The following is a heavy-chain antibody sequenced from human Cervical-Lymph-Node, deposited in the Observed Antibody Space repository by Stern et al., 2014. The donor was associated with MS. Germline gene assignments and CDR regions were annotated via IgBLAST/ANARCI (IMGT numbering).Heavy chain of an antibody. CDR2: IFHSGST. CDR3: ARRYDFWSGYYSHGMDV. Sequence: QVQLQQSGPGLVRPSGTLSLTCAVSGGSISSSNWWSWVRQPPGKGLEWIGEIFHSGSTNYNPSLKSRVTISVDKSKNQFSLKLSSVTAADTAVYYCARRYDFWSGYYSHGMDVWGQGTTVTVSS. J-gene: IGHJ6*02. D-gene: IGHD3-3*01. V-gene: IGHV4-4*02. CDR1: GGSISSSNW.